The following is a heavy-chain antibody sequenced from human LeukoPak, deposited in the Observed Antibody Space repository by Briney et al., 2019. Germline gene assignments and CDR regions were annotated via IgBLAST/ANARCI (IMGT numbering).Heavy chain of an antibody. D-gene: IGHD3-16*01. J-gene: IGHJ3*02. CDR3: ARAQVGVAFDI. CDR2: IYHSGST. CDR1: GYSISSGYY. Sequence: PSETLSLTCTVSGYSISSGYYWGWIRQPPGKGLEWIGSIYHSGSTYYNPSLKSRVTISVGTSKNQFSLKLSSVTAADTAVYYCARAQVGVAFDIWGQGTMVTVSS. V-gene: IGHV4-38-2*02.